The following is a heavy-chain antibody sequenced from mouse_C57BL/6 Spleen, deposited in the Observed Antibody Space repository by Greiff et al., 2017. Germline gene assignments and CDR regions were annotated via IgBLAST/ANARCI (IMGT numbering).Heavy chain of an antibody. J-gene: IGHJ2*01. Sequence: QVQLKQPGAELVMPGASVKLSCKASGYTFTSYWMHWVKQRPGQGLEWIGEIDPSDSYTNYNQKFKGKSTLTVDKSSSTAYMQLSSLTSEDSAVYYCARSGLGGRYFDYWGQGTTLTVSS. CDR3: ARSGLGGRYFDY. D-gene: IGHD4-1*01. CDR2: IDPSDSYT. V-gene: IGHV1-69*01. CDR1: GYTFTSYW.